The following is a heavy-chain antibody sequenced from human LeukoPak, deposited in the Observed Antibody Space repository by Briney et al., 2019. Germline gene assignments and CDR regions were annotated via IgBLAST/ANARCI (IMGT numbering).Heavy chain of an antibody. Sequence: GASVKVSCKASGGTFSSYAISWVRQAPGQGLEWMGGIIPIFGTANYAQKFQGRVTITADESTSTAYMELSSLRSEDTAVYYCARGLVDGYNRYYFDYWGQGTLVTVSS. CDR3: ARGLVDGYNRYYFDY. CDR1: GGTFSSYA. J-gene: IGHJ4*02. CDR2: IIPIFGTA. V-gene: IGHV1-69*13. D-gene: IGHD5-24*01.